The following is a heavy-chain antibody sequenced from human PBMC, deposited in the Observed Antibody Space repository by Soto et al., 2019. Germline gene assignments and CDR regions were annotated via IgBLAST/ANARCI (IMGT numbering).Heavy chain of an antibody. J-gene: IGHJ5*02. D-gene: IGHD2-2*01. V-gene: IGHV1-69*13. CDR1: GGTFSSYA. Sequence: RASVKVSCKASGGTFSSYAISWVRQAPGQGLEWMGGIIPIFGTANYAQKFQGRVTITADESTSTAYMELSSLRSEDTAVYYCARDRRVLVPADKSYNWFDPWGQGTLVTVSS. CDR3: ARDRRVLVPADKSYNWFDP. CDR2: IIPIFGTA.